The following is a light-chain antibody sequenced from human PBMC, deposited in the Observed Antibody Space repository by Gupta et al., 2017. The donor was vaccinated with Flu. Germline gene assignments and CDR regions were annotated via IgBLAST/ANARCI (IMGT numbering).Light chain of an antibody. Sequence: SNTISCTGTSSDVGAYNYVSWYQQHPGKAPKLMIYDVSNRPSGVSNRFSGSKSGNTASLTISGLQAEDEADYYCSSYTSSSTVVFGGGTKLTVL. CDR2: DVS. V-gene: IGLV2-14*04. CDR3: SSYTSSSTVV. J-gene: IGLJ2*01. CDR1: SSDVGAYNY.